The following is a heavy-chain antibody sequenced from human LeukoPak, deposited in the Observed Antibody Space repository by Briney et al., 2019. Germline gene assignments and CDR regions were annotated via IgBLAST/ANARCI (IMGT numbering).Heavy chain of an antibody. V-gene: IGHV4-39*07. CDR2: IYYSGST. J-gene: IGHJ6*03. CDR1: GGSISSSSYY. CDR3: ARVWQLDYYMDV. Sequence: SETLSLTCTVSGGSISSSSYYWGWIRQPPGKGLEWIGSIYYSGSTYYNPSLKSRVTISVDTSKNQFSLKLSSVTAADTAVYYCARVWQLDYYMDVWGKGTTVTVSS. D-gene: IGHD6-6*01.